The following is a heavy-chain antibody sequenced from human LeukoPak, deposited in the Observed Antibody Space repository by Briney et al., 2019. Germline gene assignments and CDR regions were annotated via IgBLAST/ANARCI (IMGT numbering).Heavy chain of an antibody. Sequence: SVKVSCKASGGTFSSYAFSWVRQAPGQGLEWMGRIIPILGIANYAQKFQGRVTITADKSTSTAYMELSSLRSEDTAVYYCASAASVGGYSYGDDDYWGQGTLVTVSS. CDR1: GGTFSSYA. D-gene: IGHD5-18*01. J-gene: IGHJ4*02. CDR3: ASAASVGGYSYGDDDY. CDR2: IIPILGIA. V-gene: IGHV1-69*04.